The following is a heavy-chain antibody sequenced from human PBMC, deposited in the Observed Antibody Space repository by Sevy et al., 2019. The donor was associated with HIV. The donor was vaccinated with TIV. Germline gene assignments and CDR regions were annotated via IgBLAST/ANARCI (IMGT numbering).Heavy chain of an antibody. Sequence: ASVKVSCKASGDTFNTYAIVWVREAPRQGLEWMGGIVPKFGTANYAQKFQGKVTMTADESTSTAYMELSSLRSEDTAVYYCARRGITIFGVLTFDIWGQGTTVTVSS. CDR1: GDTFNTYA. J-gene: IGHJ3*02. CDR2: IVPKFGTA. D-gene: IGHD3-3*01. CDR3: ARRGITIFGVLTFDI. V-gene: IGHV1-69*13.